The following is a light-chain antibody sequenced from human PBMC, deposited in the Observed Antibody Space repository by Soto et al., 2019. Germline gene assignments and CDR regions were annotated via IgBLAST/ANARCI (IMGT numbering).Light chain of an antibody. V-gene: IGKV1-6*01. J-gene: IGKJ2*01. CDR2: AAS. CDR3: LQDFNDPYT. Sequence: AIQMTQSPPSLSASVGDRVTMTCRASQGIRNDLLWYQQKPGKAPRLLIYAASSLQSGVPSRFSGSRSGTNFTLTITSLQPEDFATYYCLQDFNDPYTFGQGTKLEIK. CDR1: QGIRND.